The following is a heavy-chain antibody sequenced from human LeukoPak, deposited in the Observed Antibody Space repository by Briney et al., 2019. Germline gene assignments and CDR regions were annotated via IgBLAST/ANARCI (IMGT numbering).Heavy chain of an antibody. CDR1: GGSISSGGYY. Sequence: PSETLSLTCAVSGGSISSGGYYWSWIRQHPGKGLEWIGYIYYSGSTYYNPSLKSRVTISVDTSKNQFSLKLSSVTAADTAVYYCAAGIVGATNPIDYWGQGTLVTVSS. CDR3: AAGIVGATNPIDY. V-gene: IGHV4-31*11. J-gene: IGHJ4*02. D-gene: IGHD1-26*01. CDR2: IYYSGST.